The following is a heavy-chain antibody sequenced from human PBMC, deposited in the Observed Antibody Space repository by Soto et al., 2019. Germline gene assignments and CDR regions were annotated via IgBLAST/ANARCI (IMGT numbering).Heavy chain of an antibody. Sequence: ASVKVSCKASGGTFSSYTISWVRQAPGQGLEWMGRIIPSRGITSYAQKFQGRVTMTGDTSTSTVYMELSSLRSEDTAVYYCAGGPSCSSTSCYLFLPFDPWGQGTLVTVSS. CDR1: GGTFSSYT. CDR3: AGGPSCSSTSCYLFLPFDP. J-gene: IGHJ5*02. D-gene: IGHD2-2*01. CDR2: IIPSRGIT. V-gene: IGHV1-69*02.